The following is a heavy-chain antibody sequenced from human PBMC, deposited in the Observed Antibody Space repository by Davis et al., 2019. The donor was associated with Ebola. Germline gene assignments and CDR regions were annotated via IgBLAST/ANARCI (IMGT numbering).Heavy chain of an antibody. CDR1: RHTFTNYW. J-gene: IGHJ3*02. V-gene: IGHV5-51*01. D-gene: IGHD2-15*01. Sequence: GESLKISCKGSRHTFTNYWIGWVRQLPGKGLEWMGIIYPGYSDTRYSPSFQGHVTISADKSISTAYLQWSSLKASDTAMYYCARARRYCSGGSCYPRDAFDIWGQGTMVTVSS. CDR2: IYPGYSDT. CDR3: ARARRYCSGGSCYPRDAFDI.